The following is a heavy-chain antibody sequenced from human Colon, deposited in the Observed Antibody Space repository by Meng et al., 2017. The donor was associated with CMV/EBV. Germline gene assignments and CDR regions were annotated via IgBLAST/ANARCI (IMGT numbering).Heavy chain of an antibody. CDR2: LSTNRTT. Sequence: QVPFEDSAQGVVDPSQPQALCCTVVGGSNSTYYGSWIRQHAGEVLEWLGRLSTNRTTDYNPSLNSRATIWLATSNHQFSLKLTSVTAADTAVYYCAGGSYQAWELLHYWGQGTLVTVFS. V-gene: IGHV4-4*07. J-gene: IGHJ4*02. CDR3: AGGSYQAWELLHY. CDR1: GGSNSTYY. D-gene: IGHD1-26*01.